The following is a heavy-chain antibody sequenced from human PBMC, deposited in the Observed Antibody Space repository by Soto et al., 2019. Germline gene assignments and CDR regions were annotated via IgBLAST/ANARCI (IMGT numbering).Heavy chain of an antibody. D-gene: IGHD6-19*01. CDR1: EFTFSNYA. Sequence: GGSLRLSCAASEFTFSNYAMSWVRQAPGKGLEWVSSVSASGGSTYYADSVKGRFTISRDNSKDTLYLQMSSLRAEDTAVYYCAKRHSSGFDYWGQGTLVTVSS. J-gene: IGHJ4*02. CDR3: AKRHSSGFDY. V-gene: IGHV3-23*01. CDR2: VSASGGST.